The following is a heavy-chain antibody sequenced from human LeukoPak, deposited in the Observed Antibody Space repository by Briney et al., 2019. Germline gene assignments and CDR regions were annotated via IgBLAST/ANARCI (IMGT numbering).Heavy chain of an antibody. V-gene: IGHV3-23*01. CDR3: AKVPPPGLVGPFDD. D-gene: IGHD6-6*01. CDR2: ISGSGGST. Sequence: GGSLRPPCAASGFTFSSYAMSWVRQAPGKGLEWVSAISGSGGSTYYADSVKGRFTISRDNSKNTLYLQMNSLRAEDTAVYYCAKVPPPGLVGPFDDWGHGTLVTVSS. J-gene: IGHJ4*01. CDR1: GFTFSSYA.